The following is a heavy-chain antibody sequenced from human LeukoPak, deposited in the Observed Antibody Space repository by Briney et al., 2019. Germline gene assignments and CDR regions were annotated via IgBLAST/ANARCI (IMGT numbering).Heavy chain of an antibody. CDR3: ARDLGVLRSGEQHPDNWLDP. CDR2: ISSSGGST. CDR1: GFTFSSSA. J-gene: IGHJ5*02. D-gene: IGHD1/OR15-1a*01. Sequence: GGSLRLSCAASGFTFSSSAMSWVRQVPGKGLEWVSGISSSGGSTNYADSVKGRFTISRDNSKDTLYLQMNSLRADDTALYYCARDLGVLRSGEQHPDNWLDPWGQGTLVTVSS. V-gene: IGHV3-23*01.